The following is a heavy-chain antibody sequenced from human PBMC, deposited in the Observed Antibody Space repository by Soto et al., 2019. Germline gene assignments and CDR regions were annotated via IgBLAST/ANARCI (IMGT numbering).Heavy chain of an antibody. J-gene: IGHJ4*02. CDR1: GFTFSIYD. Sequence: EVQLVESGGGLVQPGGSLRLSCAASGFTFSIYDIHWLRQATGKGLEWVSGIESAGATYYSDSGKGRFTISREKAKDSLYLHLTSLRAEDTAGYYCARDAKSEYSRGAGGFDSWGQGALVTVSS. V-gene: IGHV3-13*01. D-gene: IGHD4-4*01. CDR3: ARDAKSEYSRGAGGFDS. CDR2: IESAGAT.